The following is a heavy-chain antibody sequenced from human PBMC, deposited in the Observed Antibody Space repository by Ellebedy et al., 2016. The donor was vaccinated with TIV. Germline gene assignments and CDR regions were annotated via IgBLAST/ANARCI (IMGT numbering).Heavy chain of an antibody. D-gene: IGHD6-13*01. J-gene: IGHJ4*02. Sequence: GESLKISCAASGFTFSCCAMSWVRQTLGKGLEWVSVISNSGDTTYADYVKGRFTISRDNSKATLFLQMNSLRAEDTGVYYCAKLAGISSWYAEYWGQGTLVTVSS. CDR2: ISNSGDTT. CDR3: AKLAGISSWYAEY. CDR1: GFTFSCCA. V-gene: IGHV3-23*01.